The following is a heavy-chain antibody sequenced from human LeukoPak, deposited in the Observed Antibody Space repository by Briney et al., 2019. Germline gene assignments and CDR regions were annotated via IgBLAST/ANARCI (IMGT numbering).Heavy chain of an antibody. CDR1: GGSISSSSYY. D-gene: IGHD3-3*01. Sequence: SETLSLTCTVSGGSISSSSYYWGWIRQPPGKGLEWIGSIYYSGSTYYNPSLKSRVTISVDTSKNQFSLKLSSVTAADTAVYYCARGPGYYDFWSGKKFDYWGQGTLVTVSS. CDR2: IYYSGST. V-gene: IGHV4-39*01. CDR3: ARGPGYYDFWSGKKFDY. J-gene: IGHJ4*02.